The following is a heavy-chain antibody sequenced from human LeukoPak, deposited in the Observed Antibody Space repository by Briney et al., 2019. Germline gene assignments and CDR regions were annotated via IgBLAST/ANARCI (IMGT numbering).Heavy chain of an antibody. CDR1: GGSFSGYY. CDR2: INHSGST. D-gene: IGHD3-10*01. J-gene: IGHJ5*01. V-gene: IGHV4-34*01. CDR3: ARGIWFGELTFGS. Sequence: PSETVSLPCAVYGGSFSGYYWRWIRQPPGKGLEWIGEINHSGSTNYNPSLKSRVTISVDTSKNQFSLKLSSVTAADTAVYYCARGIWFGELTFGSWGQGTLVTVSS.